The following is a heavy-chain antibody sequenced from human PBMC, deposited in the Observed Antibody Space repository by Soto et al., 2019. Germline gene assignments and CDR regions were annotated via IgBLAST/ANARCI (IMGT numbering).Heavy chain of an antibody. Sequence: GGSLRLSCAASGFTVSSNYMSWVRQAPGKGLEWVSVIYSGGSTYYADSVKGRFTISRDNSKNTLYLQMNSLRAEDTAVYYCASIQWGSSSHFDYWGQGTLVTVSS. CDR1: GFTVSSNY. CDR2: IYSGGST. CDR3: ASIQWGSSSHFDY. V-gene: IGHV3-66*01. J-gene: IGHJ4*02. D-gene: IGHD6-13*01.